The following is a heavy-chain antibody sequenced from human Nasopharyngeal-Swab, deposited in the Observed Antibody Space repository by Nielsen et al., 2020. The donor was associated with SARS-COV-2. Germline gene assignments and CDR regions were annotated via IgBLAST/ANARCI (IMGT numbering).Heavy chain of an antibody. CDR2: FDPEDGET. D-gene: IGHD6-19*01. J-gene: IGHJ5*02. CDR3: ATGPAVAGTSNWFDP. Sequence: ASVKVSCKVSGYTLTELSMHWVRQAPGKGLEWMRGFDPEDGETIYAQKFQGRVTMTEDTSTDTAYMELSSLRSEDTAVYYCATGPAVAGTSNWFDPWGQGTLVTVSS. CDR1: GYTLTELS. V-gene: IGHV1-24*01.